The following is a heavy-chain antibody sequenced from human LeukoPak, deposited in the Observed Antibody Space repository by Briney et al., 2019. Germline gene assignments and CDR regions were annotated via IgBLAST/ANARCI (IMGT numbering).Heavy chain of an antibody. Sequence: PSETLSLTCAVYGGSFSGYYWSWIRPPPGKGLEWIGEINHSGSTNYNPSLKSRVTISVDTSKNQFSLKLSSVTAADTAVYYCAREGPPKRYSGSYCLKAFDIWGQGTMVTVSS. D-gene: IGHD1-26*01. CDR1: GGSFSGYY. CDR3: AREGPPKRYSGSYCLKAFDI. J-gene: IGHJ3*02. V-gene: IGHV4-34*01. CDR2: INHSGST.